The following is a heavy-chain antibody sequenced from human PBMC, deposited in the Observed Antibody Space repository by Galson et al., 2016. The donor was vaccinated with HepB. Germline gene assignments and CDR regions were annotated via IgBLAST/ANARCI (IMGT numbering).Heavy chain of an antibody. V-gene: IGHV3-53*04. CDR2: IHSGGST. J-gene: IGHJ2*01. D-gene: IGHD3-22*01. CDR3: ARDGGYYDSGGYYTPRWYFDF. Sequence: SLRLSCAASGFTVSSNYMNWVRQAPGKGLEWVSVIHSGGSTYYADSVKGRFTISRHSSKNTLYLQMNSLRDEDTAVYYCARDGGYYDSGGYYTPRWYFDFWGRGTLVTVSS. CDR1: GFTVSSNY.